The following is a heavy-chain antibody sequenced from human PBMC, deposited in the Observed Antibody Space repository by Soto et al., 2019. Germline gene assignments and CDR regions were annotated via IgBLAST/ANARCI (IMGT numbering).Heavy chain of an antibody. Sequence: SQTLSLTCAISGDSVSSNSAAWNWIRQSPSRGLEWLGRTYYKSKWNNDYALSVKSRITINPDTSKNQFSLHLYSVTPEDTAVYYFIGITWFRGMYVCCLRTPVTVS. CDR2: TYYKSKWNN. J-gene: IGHJ6*02. V-gene: IGHV6-1*01. CDR3: IGITWFRGMYV. CDR1: GDSVSSNSAA. D-gene: IGHD3-10*01.